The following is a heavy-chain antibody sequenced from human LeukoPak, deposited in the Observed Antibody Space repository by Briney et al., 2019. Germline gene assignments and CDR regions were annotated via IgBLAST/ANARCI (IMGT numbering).Heavy chain of an antibody. J-gene: IGHJ5*02. CDR1: GYTFTGYY. D-gene: IGHD2-2*01. Sequence: GASVKVPCKASGYTFTGYYMYWVRQAPGQGLEWMGWINPNIGGTNYAQKFQGRVTMTRDTSISTAFMELRRLRSDDTAVYYCARVPTPASYCSSASCYEGGWFDPWGQGTLVTVSS. CDR2: INPNIGGT. CDR3: ARVPTPASYCSSASCYEGGWFDP. V-gene: IGHV1-2*02.